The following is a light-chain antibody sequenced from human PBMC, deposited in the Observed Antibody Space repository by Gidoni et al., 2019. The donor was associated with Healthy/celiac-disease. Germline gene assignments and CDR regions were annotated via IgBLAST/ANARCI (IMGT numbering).Light chain of an antibody. V-gene: IGKV4-1*01. Sequence: QSVLYSSNNKNYLAWYQQKPGQPPKLLIYWASTRESGVPDRFSGSGSGTDFTLTISSLQAEDVAVYYCQQYYSTPLTFGPXTKVEIK. CDR2: WAS. CDR1: QSVLYSSNNKNY. J-gene: IGKJ3*01. CDR3: QQYYSTPLT.